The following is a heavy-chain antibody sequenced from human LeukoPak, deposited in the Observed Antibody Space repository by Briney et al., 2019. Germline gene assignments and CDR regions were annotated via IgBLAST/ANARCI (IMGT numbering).Heavy chain of an antibody. V-gene: IGHV4-39*01. CDR1: GGSISSSLYY. D-gene: IGHD3-22*01. Sequence: SEPLSLTCTVSGGSISSSLYYWGWIRQPPGKGLERIGSIYYSVSTSYNPSLKSRVTISVDTSKNQFTLRLSSVTAADTAVYYCARHGATMIPFDYWGQGTLVTVSS. CDR3: ARHGATMIPFDY. J-gene: IGHJ4*02. CDR2: IYYSVST.